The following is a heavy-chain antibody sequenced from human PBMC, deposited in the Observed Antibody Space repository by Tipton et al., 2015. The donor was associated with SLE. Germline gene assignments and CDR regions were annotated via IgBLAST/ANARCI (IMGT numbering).Heavy chain of an antibody. V-gene: IGHV4-59*01. CDR3: ARAKDWEDGFDI. CDR1: GDSISTNY. D-gene: IGHD3/OR15-3a*01. J-gene: IGHJ3*02. Sequence: TLSLTCSVSGDSISTNYWTWIRQPPGKRLEWMGYSYSGGSTNYNPALESRVFISVDTSKSQFSLHLTSVTAADTAVYYCARAKDWEDGFDIWGQGTMVTVS. CDR2: SYSGGST.